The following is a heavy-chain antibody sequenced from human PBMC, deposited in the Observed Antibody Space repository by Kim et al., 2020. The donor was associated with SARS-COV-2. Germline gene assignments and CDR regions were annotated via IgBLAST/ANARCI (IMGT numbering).Heavy chain of an antibody. V-gene: IGHV3-48*02. Sequence: GSLRLSCAASGFTFSSYSMNWVRQAPGKGLEWVSYISSSSSTIYYADSVKGRFTISRDNAKNSLYLQMNSLRDEDTAVYYCARGESDFWSGYYGGLDYWGQGTLVTVSS. J-gene: IGHJ4*02. CDR2: ISSSSSTI. CDR1: GFTFSSYS. D-gene: IGHD3-3*01. CDR3: ARGESDFWSGYYGGLDY.